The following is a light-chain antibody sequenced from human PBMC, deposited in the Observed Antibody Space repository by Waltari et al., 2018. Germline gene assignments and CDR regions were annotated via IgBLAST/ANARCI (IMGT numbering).Light chain of an antibody. CDR3: QQYNNWPWWT. V-gene: IGKV3-15*01. CDR2: GES. J-gene: IGKJ1*01. CDR1: QSVSSN. Sequence: EIVMTQSTATLSVYPGERATLSCRASQSVSSNLAWYKQKPGQAPRLLIYGESTRATCIPARFSGSGAGTEVTLTISSMQSEEFAVYYCQQYNNWPWWTFGQGTKVESK.